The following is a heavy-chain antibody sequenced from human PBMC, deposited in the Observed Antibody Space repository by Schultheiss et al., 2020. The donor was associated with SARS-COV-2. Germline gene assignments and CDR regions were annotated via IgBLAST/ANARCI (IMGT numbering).Heavy chain of an antibody. D-gene: IGHD3-10*01. J-gene: IGHJ4*02. Sequence: ASVKVSCKASGYTFTGYYMHWVRQAPGQGLEWMGWINPNSGGTNYAQKFQGRVTMTRDTSISTAYMELSRLRSDDTAVYYCARVGYGSGSRNPATIDYWGQGTLVTVSS. V-gene: IGHV1-2*02. CDR2: INPNSGGT. CDR3: ARVGYGSGSRNPATIDY. CDR1: GYTFTGYY.